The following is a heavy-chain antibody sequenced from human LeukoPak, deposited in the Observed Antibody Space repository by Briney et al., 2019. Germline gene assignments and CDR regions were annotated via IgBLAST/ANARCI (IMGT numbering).Heavy chain of an antibody. J-gene: IGHJ5*02. Sequence: SETLSLTCTVSGGSISSHYWSWIRQPPGKGLEWIGYIYYSWSTNYNPSLKSRFTISVDTSKNQFSLKLSSVPAADTAVCYCARGFYDFWSGYRVHAGRTWFDPWGQGTLVTVSS. CDR3: ARGFYDFWSGYRVHAGRTWFDP. D-gene: IGHD3-3*01. V-gene: IGHV4-59*11. CDR2: IYYSWST. CDR1: GGSISSHY.